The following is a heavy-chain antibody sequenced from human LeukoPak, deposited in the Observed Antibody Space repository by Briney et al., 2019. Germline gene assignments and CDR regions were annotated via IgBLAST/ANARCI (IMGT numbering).Heavy chain of an antibody. V-gene: IGHV3-30*04. CDR1: GFTFSTYA. Sequence: PGGSLRLSCAASGFTFSTYAMHWVRQAPGKGLECVAVISFDGTDKFYADSVRGRFTISRDNSKNTLYLQMNSLRGEDTAVYYCAKIRVPGKTSFDCWGQGILVTVSS. J-gene: IGHJ4*02. CDR2: ISFDGTDK. D-gene: IGHD6-19*01. CDR3: AKIRVPGKTSFDC.